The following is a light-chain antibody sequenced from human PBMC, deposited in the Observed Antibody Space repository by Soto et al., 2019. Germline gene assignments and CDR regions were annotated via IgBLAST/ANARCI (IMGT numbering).Light chain of an antibody. V-gene: IGKV3-20*01. CDR3: QQYNNWPRT. Sequence: EIVLTQSPGTLSLSPGERATLSCRASQSVSSSYLAWYQQKPGQAPRLLIYGASSRATGIPDRFSGSGSGTDFTLTISSLQSEDFAVYYCQQYNNWPRTFGQGTKLEIK. CDR2: GAS. CDR1: QSVSSSY. J-gene: IGKJ2*01.